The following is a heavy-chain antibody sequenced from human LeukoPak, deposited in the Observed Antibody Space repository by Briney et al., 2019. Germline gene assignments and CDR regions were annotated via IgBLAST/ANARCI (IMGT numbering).Heavy chain of an antibody. CDR2: IYYSGST. CDR3: ARHGLDYYDSSGYYFLDY. Sequence: PSETPSLTCTVSGGSISSSSYYWGWIRQPPGKGLEWIGSIYYSGSTYYNPSLKSRVTISVDTSKNQFSLKLSSVTAADTAVYYCARHGLDYYDSSGYYFLDYWGQGTLVTVSS. D-gene: IGHD3-22*01. V-gene: IGHV4-39*01. J-gene: IGHJ4*02. CDR1: GGSISSSSYY.